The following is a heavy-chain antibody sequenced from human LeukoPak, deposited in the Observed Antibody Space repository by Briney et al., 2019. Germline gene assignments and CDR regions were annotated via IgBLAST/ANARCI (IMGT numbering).Heavy chain of an antibody. CDR1: GGSISSSSYY. CDR2: IYYSGST. D-gene: IGHD3-22*01. V-gene: IGHV4-39*07. Sequence: SETLSLTCTVSGGSISSSSYYWGWIRLPPGKGLEWIGSIYYSGSTYYNPSLKSRVTISVDTSKNQFSLKLSSVTAADTAVYYCARGDSSGYYAQIDYWGQGTLVTVSS. CDR3: ARGDSSGYYAQIDY. J-gene: IGHJ4*02.